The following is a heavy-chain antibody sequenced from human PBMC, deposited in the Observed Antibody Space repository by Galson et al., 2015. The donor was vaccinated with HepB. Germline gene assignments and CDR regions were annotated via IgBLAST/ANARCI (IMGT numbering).Heavy chain of an antibody. CDR2: IIPIFGTA. J-gene: IGHJ6*02. CDR3: AREDFWSDRHYYYAMDV. Sequence: SVKVSCKASGGTFSNCGISWVRQAPGQGLEWMGGIIPIFGTANYAQKFQGRVTITADDSTNTAHMELSSVRSEDTAVYYCAREDFWSDRHYYYAMDVWAKGPRSPSL. V-gene: IGHV1-69*13. D-gene: IGHD3-3*01. CDR1: GGTFSNCG.